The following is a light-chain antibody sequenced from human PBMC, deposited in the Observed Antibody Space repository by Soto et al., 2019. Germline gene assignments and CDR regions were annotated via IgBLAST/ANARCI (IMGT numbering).Light chain of an antibody. J-gene: IGKJ5*01. CDR1: QSVSSSY. CDR2: GAS. Sequence: EIVLTQFPGTLSLSPGERATLSCRASQSVSSSYLAWYQQKPGQAPRLLIYGASSRATGIPDRFSGSGSGTDFTLTVSRLEPEDFAVYYCQQYHWAPDTFGQGTRLEIK. V-gene: IGKV3-20*01. CDR3: QQYHWAPDT.